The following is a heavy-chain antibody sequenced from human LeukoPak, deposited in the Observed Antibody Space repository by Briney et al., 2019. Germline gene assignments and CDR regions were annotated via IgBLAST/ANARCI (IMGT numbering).Heavy chain of an antibody. CDR1: GGSISSNY. CDR3: ARNYGSGFDY. V-gene: IGHV4-59*01. J-gene: IGHJ4*02. Sequence: PSETLSLTCTVSGGSISSNYWSWIRQPPGKGLEWIGYIYYSGSTNYNPSLKSRVTISVDTSKNQFSLRLSSVTAADTAVYYCARNYGSGFDYWGQGTLVTVSS. D-gene: IGHD3-10*01. CDR2: IYYSGST.